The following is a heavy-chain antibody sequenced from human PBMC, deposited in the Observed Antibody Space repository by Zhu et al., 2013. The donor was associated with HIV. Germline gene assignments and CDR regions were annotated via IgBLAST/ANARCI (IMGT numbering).Heavy chain of an antibody. D-gene: IGHD6-19*01. J-gene: IGHJ5*02. CDR1: GGFFRNNA. V-gene: IGHV1-69*06. Sequence: QVQLVQSGTEVKKAGSSVTISCNASGGFFRNNAVSWVRPQAPGQGLEWMGGIIPMFQSGVYAQKFEGRVIITADTSTSTLELSSLRSDDTAIYYCARDVDSDSSGWYSWLDPWGQGTLVIVSS. CDR2: IIPMFQSG. CDR3: ARDVDSDSSGWYSWLDP.